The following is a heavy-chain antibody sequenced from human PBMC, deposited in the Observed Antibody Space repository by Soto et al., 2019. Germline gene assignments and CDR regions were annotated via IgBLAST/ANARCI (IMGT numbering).Heavy chain of an antibody. D-gene: IGHD6-13*01. CDR1: VDSITTYY. Sequence: PSETLSLTCTVSVDSITTYYWSWIRQPAGKGLEWIGRIDASGNTNYNPSPNSRVTMSIDTSKKQFSLKLTSVTAADTAIYYCARYSNNWFQTEGMDVWGQGTTVTVSS. CDR3: ARYSNNWFQTEGMDV. CDR2: IDASGNT. J-gene: IGHJ6*02. V-gene: IGHV4-4*07.